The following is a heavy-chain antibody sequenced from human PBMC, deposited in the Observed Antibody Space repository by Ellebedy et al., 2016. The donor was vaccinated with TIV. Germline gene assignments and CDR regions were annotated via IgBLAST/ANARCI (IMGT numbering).Heavy chain of an antibody. CDR2: ISGNSDTI. V-gene: IGHV3-48*04. J-gene: IGHJ5*02. D-gene: IGHD3-22*01. CDR3: ARTALYYYEGSAYYFDH. Sequence: PGGSLRLSCAASGFAFSSFNMNWVRQAPGKGLEWISHISGNSDTIYYADSVKGRFTISRDNTKNSLSLHMNSLGVADTAVYYCARTALYYYEGSAYYFDHWGQGAPVTVSS. CDR1: GFAFSSFN.